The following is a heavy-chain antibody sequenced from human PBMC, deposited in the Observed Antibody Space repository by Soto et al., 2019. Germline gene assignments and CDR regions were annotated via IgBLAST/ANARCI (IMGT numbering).Heavy chain of an antibody. CDR1: GFTFSSYA. Sequence: GGSLRLSCAASGFTFSSYAMSWVRQAPGKGLEWVSAISGSGGSTYYADSVKGRFTISRDNSKNTLYLQMNSLRAEDTAVYYCAKDQPPSYYYDSSGYYYPGAFDIWGQGTMVTVSS. CDR3: AKDQPPSYYYDSSGYYYPGAFDI. J-gene: IGHJ3*02. CDR2: ISGSGGST. D-gene: IGHD3-22*01. V-gene: IGHV3-23*01.